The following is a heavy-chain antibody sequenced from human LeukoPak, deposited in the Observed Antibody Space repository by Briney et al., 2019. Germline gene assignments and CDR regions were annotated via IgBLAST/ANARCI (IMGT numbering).Heavy chain of an antibody. J-gene: IGHJ4*02. D-gene: IGHD2-15*01. V-gene: IGHV4-59*12. Sequence: PSETLSLTCTVSGGSISSYYWSWIRQPPGKGLEWIGYIYYSGSTNYNPSLKSRATISVDTSKNQFSLKLSSVTAADTAVYYCARDTRAVAATYFDYWGQGTLVTVSS. CDR1: GGSISSYY. CDR2: IYYSGST. CDR3: ARDTRAVAATYFDY.